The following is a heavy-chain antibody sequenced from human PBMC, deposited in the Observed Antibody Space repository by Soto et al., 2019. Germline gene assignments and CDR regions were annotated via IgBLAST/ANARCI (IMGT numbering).Heavy chain of an antibody. CDR3: AKDASCSSSSCYFDY. CDR2: IGGGGRST. Sequence: PCGCLRLACAASGFTFNSYAMSWVRQAPGKGLEWVSGIGGGGRSTYYADSVKGRFTISRDNSKNALYLQMNILRAEDTALYYCAKDASCSSSSCYFDYWGQGTLVTVSS. CDR1: GFTFNSYA. D-gene: IGHD2-2*01. V-gene: IGHV3-23*01. J-gene: IGHJ4*02.